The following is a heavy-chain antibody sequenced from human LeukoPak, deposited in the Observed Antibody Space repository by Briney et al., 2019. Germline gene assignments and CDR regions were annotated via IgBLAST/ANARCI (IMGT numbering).Heavy chain of an antibody. Sequence: GGSLRLSCAASGFTVISNYMSWVRQAPGKGLEWVSVIYSGGSTYYADSVKGRFTISRDNSKNTLYLQMNSLRAEDTAVYYCARGEYDFWSGYYDYWGQETLVTVSS. CDR2: IYSGGST. CDR1: GFTVISNY. V-gene: IGHV3-53*01. J-gene: IGHJ4*02. D-gene: IGHD3-3*01. CDR3: ARGEYDFWSGYYDY.